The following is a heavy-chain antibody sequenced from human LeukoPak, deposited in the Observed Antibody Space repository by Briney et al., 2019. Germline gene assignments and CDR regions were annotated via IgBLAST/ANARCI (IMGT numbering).Heavy chain of an antibody. D-gene: IGHD3-16*01. CDR1: GYTFTSYG. J-gene: IGHJ4*02. CDR3: ARDGILGYFDY. CDR2: ISPYNGDT. V-gene: IGHV1-18*01. Sequence: GASVKVSCKASGYTFTSYGISWVRQAPGQGLEWMGWISPYNGDTDYAQKLQGRVTMTTDTSTSTAYLELRSLRSDDTAVYYCARDGILGYFDYWGQGTLVTVSS.